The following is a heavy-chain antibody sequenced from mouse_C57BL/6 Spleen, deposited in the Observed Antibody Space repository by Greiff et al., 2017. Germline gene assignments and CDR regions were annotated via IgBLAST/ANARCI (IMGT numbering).Heavy chain of an antibody. CDR1: GYSFTDYN. CDR3: ACSRLYYDYDWYSLDY. CDR2: FNPNYGTT. D-gene: IGHD2-4*01. V-gene: IGHV1-39*01. Sequence: EVQLQQSGPELVKPGASVKISCKASGYSFTDYNMNWVKQSNGKSLEWIGVFNPNYGTTSYNQKFKGKDTLTVDQSSSTAYMQLKSLTSEDSAVXYYACSRLYYDYDWYSLDYWGQGTSVTVSS. J-gene: IGHJ4*01.